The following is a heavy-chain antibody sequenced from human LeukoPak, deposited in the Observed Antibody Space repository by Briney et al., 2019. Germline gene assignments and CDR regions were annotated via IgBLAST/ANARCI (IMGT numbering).Heavy chain of an antibody. CDR3: ARDIGKVSSGWSFPYYYYYMDV. V-gene: IGHV3-23*01. Sequence: PGGTLRLSCAASGFTFSSYGMSWVRQAPGKGLEWVSAISGSGGSTYYADSVKGRFTISRDNSKNSLYLQMNSLRAEDTAVYYCARDIGKVSSGWSFPYYYYYMDVWGKGTTVTVSS. D-gene: IGHD6-19*01. CDR2: ISGSGGST. J-gene: IGHJ6*03. CDR1: GFTFSSYG.